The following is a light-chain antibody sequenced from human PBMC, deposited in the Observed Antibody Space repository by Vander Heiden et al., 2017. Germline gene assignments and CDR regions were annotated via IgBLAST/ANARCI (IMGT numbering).Light chain of an antibody. V-gene: IGKV1-39*01. CDR3: QQSGSAPLT. J-gene: IGKJ4*01. Sequence: DIQMTQSPSSLSASVGDRVTITCRASQNIKNYLNWYQQKPGKAPNLLIYATSSLQSGVPSRFSGSGSGTDFTLTISTLQPEDSATYYCQQSGSAPLTFGGGTKVEIK. CDR1: QNIKNY. CDR2: ATS.